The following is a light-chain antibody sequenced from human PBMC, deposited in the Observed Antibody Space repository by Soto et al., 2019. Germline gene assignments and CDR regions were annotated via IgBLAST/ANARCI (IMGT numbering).Light chain of an antibody. V-gene: IGKV3-11*01. Sequence: ESVLTQSPATLSLSPGERATLYCRASQSVSRNLAWYQQKSGQAPRLLIYDASNRATGIPARFSGSGSGTDFTLTIRSLEPEDFAVYYCQQRSNWPLLTFGQGNKVELK. CDR2: DAS. CDR3: QQRSNWPLLT. J-gene: IGKJ1*01. CDR1: QSVSRN.